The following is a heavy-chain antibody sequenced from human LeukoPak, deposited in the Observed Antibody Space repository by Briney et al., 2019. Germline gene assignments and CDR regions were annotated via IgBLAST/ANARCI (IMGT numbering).Heavy chain of an antibody. D-gene: IGHD5-18*01. CDR1: GYTFTGYY. J-gene: IGHJ4*02. V-gene: IGHV1-2*02. CDR3: AGLGTRTPGDTAPFDY. Sequence: GASVKVSCKASGYTFTGYYMHWVRQAPGQGLEWMGWINPNSGGTNYAQKFQGRVTMTRDTSISTAYMELSRLRSDDTAVYYCAGLGTRTPGDTAPFDYWGQGTLVTVSS. CDR2: INPNSGGT.